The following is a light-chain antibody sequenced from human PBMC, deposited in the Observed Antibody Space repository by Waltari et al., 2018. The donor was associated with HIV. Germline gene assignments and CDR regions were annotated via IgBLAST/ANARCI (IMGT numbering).Light chain of an antibody. J-gene: IGLJ3*02. V-gene: IGLV1-44*01. CDR1: SSNIGSNT. Sequence: QSVLTQPPSASGTPGQRVTISCSGSSSNIGSNTVNWYHQLPGTAPKLLIYPNKQRPSGVPDRFSGSKSGTSASLAISGLQSEDEADYYCAAWDDSLNGWVFGGGTKLTVL. CDR3: AAWDDSLNGWV. CDR2: PNK.